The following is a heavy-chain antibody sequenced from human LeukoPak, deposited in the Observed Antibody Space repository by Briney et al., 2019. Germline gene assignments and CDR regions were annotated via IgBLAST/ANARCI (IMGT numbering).Heavy chain of an antibody. J-gene: IGHJ4*02. CDR3: ARAVPSTYYYDSSGYPDY. Sequence: GGSLRLSCAASGFTFSSYWMNWARQAPGKGLEWVASINHNGNVNYYVDSVKGRFTISGDNAKNSLYLQMNSLRAEDTAVYYCARAVPSTYYYDSSGYPDYWGQGTLVTVSS. CDR1: GFTFSSYW. V-gene: IGHV3-7*01. CDR2: INHNGNVN. D-gene: IGHD3-22*01.